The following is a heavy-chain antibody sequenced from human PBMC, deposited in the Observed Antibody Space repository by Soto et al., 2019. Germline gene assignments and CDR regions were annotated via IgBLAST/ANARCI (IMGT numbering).Heavy chain of an antibody. J-gene: IGHJ4*02. CDR1: GGSISSGDYY. CDR3: ARARYYYDSSGEYDY. V-gene: IGHV4-30-4*01. D-gene: IGHD3-22*01. Sequence: PSETLSLTCTVSGGSISSGDYYWSWIRQPPGKGLEWIGYIYYSGSTYYNPSLKSRVTISVDTSKNQFSLKLSSVTAADTAVYYCARARYYYDSSGEYDYWGQGTLVPVSS. CDR2: IYYSGST.